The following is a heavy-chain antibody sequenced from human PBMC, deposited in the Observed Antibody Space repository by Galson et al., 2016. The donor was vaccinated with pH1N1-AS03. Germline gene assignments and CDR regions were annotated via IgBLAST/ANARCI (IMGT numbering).Heavy chain of an antibody. CDR3: ARDRNDCAGGVCYDVLDI. J-gene: IGHJ3*02. V-gene: IGHV3-23*01. CDR2: ISGSGGST. Sequence: SLRLSCAATGFTFNSYAMTWVRQAPGKGLEWVSTISGSGGSTYYADSVKGRFTISRDNSKNTLYLQMNSLRDEDTAVYYCARDRNDCAGGVCYDVLDIWGQGTMVTVSS. D-gene: IGHD2-8*02. CDR1: GFTFNSYA.